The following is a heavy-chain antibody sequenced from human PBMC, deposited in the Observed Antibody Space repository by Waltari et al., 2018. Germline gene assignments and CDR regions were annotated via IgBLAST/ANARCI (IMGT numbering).Heavy chain of an antibody. D-gene: IGHD3-22*01. J-gene: IGHJ4*02. V-gene: IGHV4-39*01. CDR2: IYYSGST. CDR3: ARVDSSRSDYFDY. CDR1: GGSISSSSYS. Sequence: QLQLQESGPGLVKPSETLSLTCTVSGGSISSSSYSWGWIRQPPGKGLEWIGSIYYSGSTYYNPSLKSRVTISVDTSKNQFSLKLSSVTAADTAVYYCARVDSSRSDYFDYWGQGTLVTVSS.